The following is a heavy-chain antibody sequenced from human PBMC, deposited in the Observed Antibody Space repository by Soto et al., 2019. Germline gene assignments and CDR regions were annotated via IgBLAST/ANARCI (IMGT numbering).Heavy chain of an antibody. Sequence: ASVKVSCKASGGTFSSYAISWVRQAPGQGLEWMGGIIPIFGTANYAQKFQGRVTITADESTSTAYMELSSLRSEDTAVYYCARCFGVAAHYYYGMDVWGQGTTVTVSS. D-gene: IGHD3-3*01. CDR3: ARCFGVAAHYYYGMDV. CDR1: GGTFSSYA. CDR2: IIPIFGTA. J-gene: IGHJ6*02. V-gene: IGHV1-69*13.